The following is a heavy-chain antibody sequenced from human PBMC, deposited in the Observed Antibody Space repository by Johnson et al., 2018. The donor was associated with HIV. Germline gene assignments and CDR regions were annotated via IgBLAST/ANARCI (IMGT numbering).Heavy chain of an antibody. V-gene: IGHV3-7*01. CDR3: ARSGAASIAARGDAFDI. CDR1: RFTFRRYW. D-gene: IGHD6-6*01. Sequence: VQLVESGGGLVQPGGSLRLSCAASRFTFRRYWMSWVRQAPGKGLQWVANINQDGSEIYYVDSVKGRFTISRDTSKNTLYFQMNSLRAEDTAVYYCARSGAASIAARGDAFDIWGQGTMVTVSS. J-gene: IGHJ3*02. CDR2: INQDGSEI.